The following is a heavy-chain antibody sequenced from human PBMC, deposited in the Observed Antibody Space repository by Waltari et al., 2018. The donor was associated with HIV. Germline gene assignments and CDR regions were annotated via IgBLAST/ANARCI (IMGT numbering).Heavy chain of an antibody. CDR1: GFIFSTSA. Sequence: EVQLVESGGGLVQRGESLRLSCTASGFIFSTSAMNWASQAPGKGLEWVGYIRSSGSILYYADSVKGRFTISRDNAKSSLFLQMNTLKVEDTAVYHCATDGGDWNNYYFDNWGQGALVTVSS. CDR2: IRSSGSIL. V-gene: IGHV3-48*01. D-gene: IGHD1-1*01. J-gene: IGHJ4*02. CDR3: ATDGGDWNNYYFDN.